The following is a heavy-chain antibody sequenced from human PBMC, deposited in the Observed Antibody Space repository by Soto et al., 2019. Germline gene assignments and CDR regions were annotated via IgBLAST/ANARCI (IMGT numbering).Heavy chain of an antibody. CDR2: IWYDGTQK. CDR3: ARAGGTTVTGLWHFDS. D-gene: IGHD4-17*01. J-gene: IGHJ4*02. Sequence: QVQLEDSWGGVVQPGRALRLSCEASGFTFNTYSMHWVRQPPGKGLEWLAAIWYDGTQKYYADSVKGRFIISRDNSKKTLYLEMNSLRAEDTAVYYCARAGGTTVTGLWHFDSWGQGTLVTVSS. V-gene: IGHV3-33*01. CDR1: GFTFNTYS.